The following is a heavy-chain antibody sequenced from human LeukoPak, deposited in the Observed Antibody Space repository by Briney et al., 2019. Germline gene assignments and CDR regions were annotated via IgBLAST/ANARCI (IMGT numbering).Heavy chain of an antibody. J-gene: IGHJ4*02. CDR1: RGSFSGYY. D-gene: IGHD3-10*01. V-gene: IGHV4-34*01. CDR3: ARAGSRGRHFDY. CDR2: INHSGST. Sequence: SETLSLTCAVYRGSFSGYYWSWISQPPGKGLEWIGEINHSGSTNYNPSLKSRVTISVDTSKNQFSLKLSSVTAADTAVYYCARAGSRGRHFDYWGQGTLVTVSS.